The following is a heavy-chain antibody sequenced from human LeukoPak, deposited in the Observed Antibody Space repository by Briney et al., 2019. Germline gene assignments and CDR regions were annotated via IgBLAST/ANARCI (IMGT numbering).Heavy chain of an antibody. CDR1: GFTFSSYA. D-gene: IGHD6-13*01. CDR3: TRDTRGGVSAAGPV. V-gene: IGHV3-23*01. Sequence: GGSLRLSCAASGFTFSSYAMSWVRQAPGKGLEWVSAISGSGGSTYYADSVKGRFTISRDNSKNTLYLQMNSLKTEDTAVYYCTRDTRGGVSAAGPVWGQGTLVTVSS. CDR2: ISGSGGST. J-gene: IGHJ4*02.